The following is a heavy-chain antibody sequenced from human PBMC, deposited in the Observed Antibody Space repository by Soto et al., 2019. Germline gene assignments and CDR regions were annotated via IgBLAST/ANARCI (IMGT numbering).Heavy chain of an antibody. CDR1: GFTFSSYA. CDR2: ISGSGGTT. Sequence: GGSLRLSCVASGFTFSSYAMSWVRQAPGKGLEWVSAISGSGGTTYYADSVKGRFTISRDNSKNTLSLQMNGLRADDTAVYYCTKEKGIVSTIRLFFDNWGQGTLVTVSS. J-gene: IGHJ4*02. CDR3: TKEKGIVSTIRLFFDN. D-gene: IGHD5-12*01. V-gene: IGHV3-23*01.